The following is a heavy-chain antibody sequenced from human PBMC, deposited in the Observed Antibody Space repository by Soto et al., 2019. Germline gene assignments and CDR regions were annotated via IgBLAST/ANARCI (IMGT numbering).Heavy chain of an antibody. V-gene: IGHV3-48*03. CDR2: ISRSGSSI. CDR1: GFTFSSYE. J-gene: IGHJ6*02. Sequence: GGSLRLSCAASGFTFSSYEMNWVRQAPGKGLEWVSYISRSGSSIYYADSVKGRFTISRDNAKNSLYLQMNSLRAEDTAVYYCARASRDYYYGMDVWGQGTTVTAP. CDR3: ARASRDYYYGMDV.